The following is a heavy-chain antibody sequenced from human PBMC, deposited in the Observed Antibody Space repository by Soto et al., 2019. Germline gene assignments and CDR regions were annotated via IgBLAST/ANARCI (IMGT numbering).Heavy chain of an antibody. CDR1: GFTFSNYA. V-gene: IGHV3-23*04. J-gene: IGHJ4*02. CDR2: VTATAGTT. D-gene: IGHD3-16*01. CDR3: AEDRLAGGFAY. Sequence: VQLVDSGGGLVQPGGSLRLSCAASGFTFSNYAMSWVLQAPGKGLEWVSLVTATAGTTSYTDAGKGRFTISRDNSRNTVYLQMNSLRADDTAGYDGAEDRLAGGFAYWGQRTLVTVSS.